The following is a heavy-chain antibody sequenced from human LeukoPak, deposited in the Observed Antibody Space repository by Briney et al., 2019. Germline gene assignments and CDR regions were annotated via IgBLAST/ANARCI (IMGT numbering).Heavy chain of an antibody. J-gene: IGHJ3*02. CDR2: INHSGST. CDR3: ARGPYSYDSSCAFDI. D-gene: IGHD3-22*01. CDR1: GGSFSGYY. Sequence: PSETLSLTCAVYGGSFSGYYWSWIRQPPGKGLEWIGEINHSGSTNYNPSLKSRVTISVDTSKNQSSLKLSSVTAADTAVYFCARGPYSYDSSCAFDIWGQGTMVTVSS. V-gene: IGHV4-34*01.